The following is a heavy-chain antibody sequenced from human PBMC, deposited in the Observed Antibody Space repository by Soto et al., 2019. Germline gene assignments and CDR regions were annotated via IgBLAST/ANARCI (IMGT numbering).Heavy chain of an antibody. V-gene: IGHV1-2*02. CDR2: MNPNSGST. CDR3: ARVDRAAAGPGIDY. J-gene: IGHJ4*02. D-gene: IGHD6-13*01. CDR1: GYTFTSYD. Sequence: ASGTGSSTASGYTFTSYDMNWVRQATGQGLGWRGWMNPNSGSTSYAQKFQGRVTMTRDTSISTAYMELSRLRSDDTAVYYCARVDRAAAGPGIDYWGQGTLVNV.